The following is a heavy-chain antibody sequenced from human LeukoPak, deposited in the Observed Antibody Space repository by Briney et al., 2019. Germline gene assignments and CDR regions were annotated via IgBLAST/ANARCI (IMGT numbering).Heavy chain of an antibody. D-gene: IGHD5-24*01. CDR3: ARERATSMVALDS. CDR2: ITSNIYT. CDR1: GFTFSSYS. J-gene: IGHJ4*02. Sequence: PGGSLRLSCAASGFTFSSYSLNWVRQAPGKGLEWVSCITSNIYTYYADSVRGRFTISRDNSKNSVYLVMNSLRAEDTAVYYCARERATSMVALDSWGQGTLVTVSS. V-gene: IGHV3-21*01.